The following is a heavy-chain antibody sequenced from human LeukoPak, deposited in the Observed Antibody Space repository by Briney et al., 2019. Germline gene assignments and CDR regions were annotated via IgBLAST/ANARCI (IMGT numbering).Heavy chain of an antibody. J-gene: IGHJ4*02. V-gene: IGHV3-30*04. CDR1: GFTFNNYA. CDR3: ATQDGDY. Sequence: WGSLRLSCAASGFTFNNYAMHWVRQAPGKGLEWVAVISYDGSNNYYGDSVRGRFTVSRDNSRNTVYLQMNSLRAEDTAVYYCATQDGDYWGQGTLVTVSS. CDR2: ISYDGSNN.